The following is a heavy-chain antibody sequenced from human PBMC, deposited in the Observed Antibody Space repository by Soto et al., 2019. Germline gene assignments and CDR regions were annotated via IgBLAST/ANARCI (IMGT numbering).Heavy chain of an antibody. Sequence: EVQLVESGGGLVQPGGSLRLSCAASGFTFSSYDMHWVRQVAGKGREWGSAIGVAGDTYYPDSVKGRFPISRENAKNTLYLQMNSLRAEATAVDYWARGCWGSSWYEGGSRIDYWGQGTLFTVSS. CDR3: ARGCWGSSWYEGGSRIDY. CDR2: IGVAGDT. D-gene: IGHD6-13*01. V-gene: IGHV3-13*01. J-gene: IGHJ4*02. CDR1: GFTFSSYD.